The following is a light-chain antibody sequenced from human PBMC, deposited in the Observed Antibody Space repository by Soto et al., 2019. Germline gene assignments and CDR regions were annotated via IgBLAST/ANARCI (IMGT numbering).Light chain of an antibody. V-gene: IGKV3-15*01. CDR3: QQRSNWPPFT. CDR2: GAA. CDR1: RSVGTN. J-gene: IGKJ3*01. Sequence: EILMTQSPATLSLSPGERVILSCRASRSVGTNLAWYQQRPGQAPRLLLYGAATRATGIPARFSGSGSGTDFTLTISSLQPEDFAVYFCQQRSNWPPFTFGPGTKVDIK.